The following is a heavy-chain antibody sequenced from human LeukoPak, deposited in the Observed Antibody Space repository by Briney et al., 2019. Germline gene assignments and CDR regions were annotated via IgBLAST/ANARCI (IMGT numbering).Heavy chain of an antibody. V-gene: IGHV6-1*01. CDR1: GDSVSSNSAA. CDR2: TYYRSKWYN. CDR3: ARDSLWFGELWDYYYYYGMDV. D-gene: IGHD3-10*01. J-gene: IGHJ6*04. Sequence: SQTLSLTCAISGDSVSSNSAAWNWIRQSPSRGLEWLGRTYYRSKWYNDYAVSVKSRITINPDTSKNQFSLQLNPVTPEDTAVYYCARDSLWFGELWDYYYYYGMDVWGKGTTVTVSS.